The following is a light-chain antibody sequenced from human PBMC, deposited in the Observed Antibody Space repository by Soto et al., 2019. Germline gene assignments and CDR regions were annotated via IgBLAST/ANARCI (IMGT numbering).Light chain of an antibody. CDR2: DVN. V-gene: IGLV2-14*03. Sequence: QSALTQPASVSGSPGQSITMSCTGTSSDVGGYDYVAWYQQHPGKAPKLMIYDVNYRPSGVSSRFSGSKSGNTASLTISGPQAEDEADYYCSSYTTSSTLVVFGGGTKVTVL. J-gene: IGLJ2*01. CDR1: SSDVGGYDY. CDR3: SSYTTSSTLVV.